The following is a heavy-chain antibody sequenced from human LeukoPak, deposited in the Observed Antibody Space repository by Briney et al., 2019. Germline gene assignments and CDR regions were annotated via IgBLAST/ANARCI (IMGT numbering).Heavy chain of an antibody. CDR3: ARDLMGATGDFDY. D-gene: IGHD1-26*01. J-gene: IGHJ4*02. CDR1: GYTFTGYY. CDR2: INPNSGGT. Sequence: ASVKVSCKASGYTFTGYYMHWVRQAPGQGLEWMGWINPNSGGTNYAQKFQGRVTMTRDTSISTAYMELSRLRSDDTAVYYCARDLMGATGDFDYWGQGTLVTVSS. V-gene: IGHV1-2*02.